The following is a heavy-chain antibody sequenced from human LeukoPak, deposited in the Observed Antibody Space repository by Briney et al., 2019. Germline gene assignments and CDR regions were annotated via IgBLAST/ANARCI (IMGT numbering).Heavy chain of an antibody. CDR2: IYWDDDK. D-gene: IGHD1-26*01. J-gene: IGHJ4*02. Sequence: SGPTLVKPTHTLTLTCTFSGFSLSTSGVGVRWIRQPPGKALEWIALIYWDDDKRYSPSLKSRLTITKDTSKNQVVLTMTNMDPVDTATYYCAHGGYRGSYLPLFDYWGQGTLVTVSS. CDR3: AHGGYRGSYLPLFDY. CDR1: GFSLSTSGVG. V-gene: IGHV2-5*02.